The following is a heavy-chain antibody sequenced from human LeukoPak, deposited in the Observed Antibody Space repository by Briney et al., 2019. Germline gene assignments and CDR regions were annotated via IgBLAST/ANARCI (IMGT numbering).Heavy chain of an antibody. CDR3: ARGRLSRYNWFDP. J-gene: IGHJ5*02. CDR2: ITWNGGST. V-gene: IGHV3-9*01. Sequence: GGSLRLSCAASGFTFDDYAMHWVRQAPGKGLEWVSGITWNGGSTGYADSVKGRFTISRDNAKNSLYLQMDSLRSEDTALYYCARGRLSRYNWFDPWGQGTLVTVSS. CDR1: GFTFDDYA. D-gene: IGHD3-16*02.